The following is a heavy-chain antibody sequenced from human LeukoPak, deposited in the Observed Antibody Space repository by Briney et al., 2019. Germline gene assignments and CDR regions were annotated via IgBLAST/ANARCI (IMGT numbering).Heavy chain of an antibody. CDR1: GGSISSGTSY. J-gene: IGHJ5*02. CDR3: ARGDGGNSGEYWFDP. V-gene: IGHV4-31*03. Sequence: SQTLSLTCTVSGGSISSGTSYWSWIRQHPGKGLEWIGYIYYTGTTYYNPSLKSRVTISVDTSKNQFSLKLSSVTAADTAVHYCARGDGGNSGEYWFDPWGQGTLVTVSS. D-gene: IGHD4-23*01. CDR2: IYYTGTT.